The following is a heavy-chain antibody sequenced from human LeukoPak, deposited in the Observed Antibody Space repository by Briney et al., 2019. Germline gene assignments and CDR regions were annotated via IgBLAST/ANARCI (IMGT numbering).Heavy chain of an antibody. CDR3: ARQVVVTPRYFDL. J-gene: IGHJ2*01. CDR2: IYYSGSA. V-gene: IGHV4-39*01. Sequence: SETLSLTCTVSGGSISSSSYYWGWIRQPPGKGLEWIGSIYYSGSAYYNPSLKSRVTISVDTSKNQFSLKLSSVTAADTAVYYCARQVVVTPRYFDLWGRGTLVTVSS. CDR1: GGSISSSSYY. D-gene: IGHD2-15*01.